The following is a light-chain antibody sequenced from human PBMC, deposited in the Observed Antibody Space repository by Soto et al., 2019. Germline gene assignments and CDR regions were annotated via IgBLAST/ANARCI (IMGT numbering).Light chain of an antibody. CDR2: AAS. CDR1: QDIKKF. V-gene: IGKV1-27*01. CDR3: QKYGRAPAM. Sequence: DIQLTQSPSSLSASLGDRVTITCRASQDIKKFLAWYQQRPGKVPDLLIYAASTLRSGVPSRFSGNASGTAFSFTISSLQPEDVATYYCQKYGRAPAMFGQGTKVDIK. J-gene: IGKJ1*01.